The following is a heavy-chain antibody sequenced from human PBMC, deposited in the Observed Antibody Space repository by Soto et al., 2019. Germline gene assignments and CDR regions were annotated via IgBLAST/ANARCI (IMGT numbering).Heavy chain of an antibody. CDR1: GFTFSSYD. V-gene: IGHV3-13*01. D-gene: IGHD6-13*01. J-gene: IGHJ6*03. CDR2: IGTAGDT. Sequence: GGSLRLSCAASGFTFSSYDMHWVRQATGKGLEWVSAIGTAGDTYYPGSVKGRFTISRENAKNSLYLQMNSLRAGDTAVYYCARASGPRSSTTEPKEDSSSWRYYYYYYYMDVWGKGTTVTVSS. CDR3: ARASGPRSSTTEPKEDSSSWRYYYYYYYMDV.